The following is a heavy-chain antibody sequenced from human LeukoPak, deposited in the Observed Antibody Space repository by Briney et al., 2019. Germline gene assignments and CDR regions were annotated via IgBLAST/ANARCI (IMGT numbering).Heavy chain of an antibody. J-gene: IGHJ4*02. CDR1: GYTFTGYY. V-gene: IGHV1-18*04. D-gene: IGHD2-2*01. CDR2: ISAYNGNT. Sequence: ASVKVSCKASGYTFTGYYMHWVRQAPGQGLEWMGWISAYNGNTNYAQKLQGRVTMTTDTSTSTAYMELRSLRSDDTAVYYCARLGYCSSTSCYAADYWGQGTLVTVSS. CDR3: ARLGYCSSTSCYAADY.